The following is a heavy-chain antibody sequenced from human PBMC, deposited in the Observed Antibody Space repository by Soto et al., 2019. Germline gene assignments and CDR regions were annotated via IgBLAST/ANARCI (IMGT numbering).Heavy chain of an antibody. J-gene: IGHJ4*02. CDR3: ARAAMGGSSWPFDY. D-gene: IGHD6-13*01. CDR1: GGSISSSNW. V-gene: IGHV4-4*02. CDR2: IYHSGST. Sequence: QVQLQESGPGLVKPSGTLSLTCAVSGGSISSSNWWSWVRQPPGKGLEWIGEIYHSGSTNYNPSLKNRGPISVAKSKNQFSLKLSSVTAADTAVYYCARAAMGGSSWPFDYWGQGTLVTVSS.